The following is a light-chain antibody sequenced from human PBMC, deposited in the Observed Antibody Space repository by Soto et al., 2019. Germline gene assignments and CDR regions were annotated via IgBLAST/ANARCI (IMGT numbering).Light chain of an antibody. Sequence: DTQLAHTRSYLCRVGGECGSRWSRANQSISTYLNWYQQRPGKAPKLLIYAASSLQSGVPSWFSCSGSRTEFTLTIHSLPAEAFARSYCQQSYSTPVFRPGTKVDIK. J-gene: IGKJ3*01. CDR3: QQSYSTPV. CDR1: QSISTY. V-gene: IGKV1-39*01. CDR2: AAS.